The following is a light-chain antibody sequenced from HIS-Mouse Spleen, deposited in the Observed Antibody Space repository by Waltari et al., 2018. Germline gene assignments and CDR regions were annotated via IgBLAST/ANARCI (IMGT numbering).Light chain of an antibody. J-gene: IGKJ2*01. CDR1: QSVSSY. Sequence: EIVLTQSPATLSLSPGERATLSCRASQSVSSYLAWYQQKPGQAPRLPNEDASNRATGIPARLSGSGSGTDFTLTISSLEPEDFAVYYCQQRSNWPSGYTFGQGTKLEIK. CDR2: DAS. CDR3: QQRSNWPSGYT. V-gene: IGKV3-11*01.